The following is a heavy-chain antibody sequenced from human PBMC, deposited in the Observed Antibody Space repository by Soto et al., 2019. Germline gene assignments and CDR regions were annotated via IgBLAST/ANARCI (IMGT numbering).Heavy chain of an antibody. D-gene: IGHD2-15*01. CDR3: ARYDVVVVAASFDY. J-gene: IGHJ4*02. CDR1: GGSISSGDYY. V-gene: IGHV4-30-4*01. Sequence: PSETLSLTCTVSGGSISSGDYYWSWIRQPPGKGLEWIGYIYYSGSTYYNPSLKSRVTISVDTSKNQFSLKLSSVTAADTAVYYCARYDVVVVAASFDYWGQGTLVTVSS. CDR2: IYYSGST.